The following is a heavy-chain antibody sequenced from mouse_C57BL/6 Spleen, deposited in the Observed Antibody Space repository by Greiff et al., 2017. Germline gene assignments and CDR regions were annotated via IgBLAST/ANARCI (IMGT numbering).Heavy chain of an antibody. V-gene: IGHV1-55*01. CDR2: IYPGSGST. Sequence: VQLQQPGAELVKPGASVKMSCKASGYTFTSYWITWVKQRPGQGLEWIGDIYPGSGSTNYNEKFKSKDTLTVDTSSSTAYMQLSSLTSGDSAVYYCARRITTVVVPYAMDYWGQGTSVTVSS. CDR1: GYTFTSYW. J-gene: IGHJ4*01. CDR3: ARRITTVVVPYAMDY. D-gene: IGHD1-1*01.